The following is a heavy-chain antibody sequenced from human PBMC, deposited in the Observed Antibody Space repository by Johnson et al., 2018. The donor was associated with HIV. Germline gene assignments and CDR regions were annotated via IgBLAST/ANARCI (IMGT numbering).Heavy chain of an antibody. D-gene: IGHD2-21*02. CDR1: GFTFSSYA. V-gene: IGHV3-64*01. Sequence: VQLVESGGGLVQPGGSLRLSCAASGFTFSSYAMHWVRQAPGKGLEYVSAISSNGGSTYYANSVKGRFTISRDNSKNTLYLQMGSLRAEDMAVYYCARGTVCGGDCYSRAFDIWGQGTMVTVSS. J-gene: IGHJ3*02. CDR2: ISSNGGST. CDR3: ARGTVCGGDCYSRAFDI.